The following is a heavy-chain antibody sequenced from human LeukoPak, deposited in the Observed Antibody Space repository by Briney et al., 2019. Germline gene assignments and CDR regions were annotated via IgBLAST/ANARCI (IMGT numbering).Heavy chain of an antibody. CDR2: ISGSGDNT. Sequence: GGSLRLSCVASGFTFSGYSMNWVRQAPGKGLEWVSAISGSGDNTYYADSVKGRFTVSRDNSKNTLYVQMKSLRAEDTAVYYCAKDFVVVPGNVNYFDYWGQGTLVTVSS. D-gene: IGHD2-21*02. J-gene: IGHJ4*02. CDR1: GFTFSGYS. CDR3: AKDFVVVPGNVNYFDY. V-gene: IGHV3-23*01.